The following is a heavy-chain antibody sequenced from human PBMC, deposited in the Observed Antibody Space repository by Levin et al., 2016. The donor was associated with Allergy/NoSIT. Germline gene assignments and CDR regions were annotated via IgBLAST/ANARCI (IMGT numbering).Heavy chain of an antibody. CDR1: GYTFIGYY. CDR3: ARAEGSGYYYTNGDH. V-gene: IGHV1-2*02. D-gene: IGHD3-3*01. J-gene: IGHJ4*02. CDR2: INPNNGGT. Sequence: ASVKVSCKASGYTFIGYYMHWVRQAPGQGLEWVGWINPNNGGTNYGQRFQDRVTITRDTSITTAYMELTGLTSDDTAVYFCARAEGSGYYYTNGDHWGQGTLVTVSS.